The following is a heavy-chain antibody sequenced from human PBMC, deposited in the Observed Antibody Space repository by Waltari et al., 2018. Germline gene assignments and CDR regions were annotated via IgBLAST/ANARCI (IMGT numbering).Heavy chain of an antibody. V-gene: IGHV1-69*12. D-gene: IGHD3-22*01. CDR2: MSPLFRTI. Sequence: QVQLVQSGAEVKKPGSSVKVSCKASGGTFKTFSISWVRQAPGQGLEWMGGMSPLFRTIKYAQKFQGRVTLTADESTSTLYSELNSLRYDDTAVYYCARDPPVLYYDTSVSDYYFDYWGQGTLVTVSS. J-gene: IGHJ4*02. CDR3: ARDPPVLYYDTSVSDYYFDY. CDR1: GGTFKTFS.